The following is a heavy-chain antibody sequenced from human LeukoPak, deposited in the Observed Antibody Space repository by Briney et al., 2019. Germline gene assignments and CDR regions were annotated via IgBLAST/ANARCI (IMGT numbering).Heavy chain of an antibody. CDR3: ARHGYYGSGSYYSFDY. Sequence: GESLKISCKASGYSLTSYWISWVRQMPGKGLEWMGRIAPSDSYTNYSPSFQGHVTISADKSISTAYLQWSSLKASDTAMCYCARHGYYGSGSYYSFDYWGQGTLVTVSS. V-gene: IGHV5-10-1*01. J-gene: IGHJ4*02. CDR1: GYSLTSYW. D-gene: IGHD3-10*01. CDR2: IAPSDSYT.